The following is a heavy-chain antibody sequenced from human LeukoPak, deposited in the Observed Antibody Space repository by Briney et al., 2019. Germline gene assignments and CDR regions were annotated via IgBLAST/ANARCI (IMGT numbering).Heavy chain of an antibody. CDR1: GFTFSSYA. J-gene: IGHJ4*02. V-gene: IGHV3-30*04. Sequence: GRSLRLSCAASGFTFSSYAMHWVRQAPGKGLEWVAVISYDGSNKYYADSVKGRFTISRDNSKNTLYLQMNSLRAEDTAVYYRARDRDSSSWSRGYFDYWGQGTLVTVSS. D-gene: IGHD6-13*01. CDR2: ISYDGSNK. CDR3: ARDRDSSSWSRGYFDY.